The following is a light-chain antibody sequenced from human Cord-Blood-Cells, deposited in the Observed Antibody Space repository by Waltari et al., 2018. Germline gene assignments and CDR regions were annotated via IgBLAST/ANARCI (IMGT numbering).Light chain of an antibody. CDR3: CSYAGSSTWG. J-gene: IGLJ3*02. CDR1: SSDVGSYNL. V-gene: IGLV2-23*01. CDR2: EGS. Sequence: QSALTQPASVSGSPGQSITISCTGTSSDVGSYNLVSWYQQHPGKAPKLMIYEGSKPPAVVSSRCAVSKSGNTSSLTISGLHAEDEADYYCCSYAGSSTWGFGGGTKLTVL.